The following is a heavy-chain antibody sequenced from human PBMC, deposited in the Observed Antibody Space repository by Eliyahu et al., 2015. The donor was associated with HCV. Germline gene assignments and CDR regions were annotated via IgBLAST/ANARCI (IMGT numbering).Heavy chain of an antibody. CDR2: IYYSGST. CDR3: APLEEAAVGY. Sequence: QLQLQESGPGLVKPSETLSLTCTVSGGSISSXSYYWGWXRQPPGKGLEWIGSIYYSGSTYYNPSLKSRVTISVDTSKNQFSLKLSSVTAADTAVYYCAPLEEAAVGYWGQGTLVTVSS. D-gene: IGHD6-25*01. V-gene: IGHV4-39*01. CDR1: GGSISSXSYY. J-gene: IGHJ4*02.